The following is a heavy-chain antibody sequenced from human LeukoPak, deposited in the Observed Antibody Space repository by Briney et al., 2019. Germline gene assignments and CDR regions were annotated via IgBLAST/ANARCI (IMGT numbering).Heavy chain of an antibody. D-gene: IGHD4-17*01. CDR2: IIPIFGTA. CDR1: GGSFSCYA. Sequence: SVKVSCKASGGSFSCYAISWARQAPGQGLEWMGGIIPIFGTANYAQKFQGRVTITADESTSTAYMELSSLRSEDTAVYYCARRSGYGDYQFDYWGQGTLVTVSS. J-gene: IGHJ4*02. CDR3: ARRSGYGDYQFDY. V-gene: IGHV1-69*01.